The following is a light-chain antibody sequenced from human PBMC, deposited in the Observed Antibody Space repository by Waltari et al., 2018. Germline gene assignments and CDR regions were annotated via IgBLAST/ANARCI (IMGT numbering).Light chain of an antibody. CDR3: SSYAGSNPVV. V-gene: IGLV2-8*01. J-gene: IGLJ2*01. CDR2: EVS. Sequence: QSALTQPPSESGSPGPSVTISCPGTSSDVGGYNYVSWYQQPPGKAPKLRIYEVSKRPSGVPDRFSGSKSGNTASLTVSVLQAEDEADYYCSSYAGSNPVVFGGGTKLTVL. CDR1: SSDVGGYNY.